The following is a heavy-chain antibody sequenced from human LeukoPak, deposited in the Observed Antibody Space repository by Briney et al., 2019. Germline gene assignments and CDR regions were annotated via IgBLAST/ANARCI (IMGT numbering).Heavy chain of an antibody. CDR1: GGTFSSYA. CDR2: IIPILGIA. J-gene: IGHJ3*02. CDR3: ARGLRKQWLVRADAFDI. V-gene: IGHV1-69*04. Sequence: GASVKVSCKASGGTFSSYAISWVRLAPGQGLEWMGRIIPILGIANYAQKFQGRVTITADKSTSTAYMELSSLRSEDTAVYYCARGLRKQWLVRADAFDIWGQGTMVTVSS. D-gene: IGHD6-19*01.